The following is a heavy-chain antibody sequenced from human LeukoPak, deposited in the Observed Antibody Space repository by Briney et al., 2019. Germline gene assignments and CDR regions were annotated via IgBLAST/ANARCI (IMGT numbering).Heavy chain of an antibody. V-gene: IGHV4-34*01. J-gene: IGHJ4*02. D-gene: IGHD3-10*01. Sequence: SETLSLTCAVYGGSFSGYYWSWIRQPPGKGLEWIGEINHSGSTNYNPSLKSRVTISVDTSKNQFSLKLSSVTAADTTVYYCARNGAFGELSLFDYWGQGTLVTVSS. CDR1: GGSFSGYY. CDR2: INHSGST. CDR3: ARNGAFGELSLFDY.